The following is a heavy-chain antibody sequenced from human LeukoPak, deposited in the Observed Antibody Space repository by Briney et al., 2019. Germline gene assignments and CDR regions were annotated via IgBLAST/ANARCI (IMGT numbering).Heavy chain of an antibody. D-gene: IGHD5-12*01. CDR2: ISGSGGST. V-gene: IGHV3-23*01. CDR3: AKVSVRDGHEGYDNDY. CDR1: GFTFSSYA. Sequence: PGGSLRLSCAASGFTFSSYAMSWVRQAPGKGLEWVSAISGSGGSTYYADSVKGRFTISRDNSKNTLYLQMNSLRAEDTAVYYCAKVSVRDGHEGYDNDYWGQGTLVTVSS. J-gene: IGHJ4*02.